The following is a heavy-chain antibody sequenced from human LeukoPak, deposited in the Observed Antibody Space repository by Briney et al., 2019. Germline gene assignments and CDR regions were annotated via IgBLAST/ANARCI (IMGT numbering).Heavy chain of an antibody. CDR3: ARDYDRGGHYPNLVY. V-gene: IGHV3-21*01. CDR2: ISSSSSYI. Sequence: GGSLRLLCSGSGFTFSSQSMNLGRQAPGKGLEWVSSISSSSSYIYYADSVKGRFTISRDNAKNSLYLQMNSLRAEDTAVYYCARDYDRGGHYPNLVYSGPGALVTVSS. J-gene: IGHJ4*02. D-gene: IGHD3-16*01. CDR1: GFTFSSQS.